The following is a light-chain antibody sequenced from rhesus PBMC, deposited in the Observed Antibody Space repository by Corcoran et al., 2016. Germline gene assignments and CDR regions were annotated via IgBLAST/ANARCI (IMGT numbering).Light chain of an antibody. CDR1: QNMYSN. Sequence: DIQMTQSPSALSASVGDRVTISCRASQNMYSNLAWYQQKPGKAPQLLIYAASRLQTGIPSRFSGRGSGTDFTLTLSSLQPDDSAAYYCQHYCDIPHSFGQGTKVEIK. V-gene: IGKV1S8*01. CDR3: QHYCDIPHS. J-gene: IGKJ2*01. CDR2: AAS.